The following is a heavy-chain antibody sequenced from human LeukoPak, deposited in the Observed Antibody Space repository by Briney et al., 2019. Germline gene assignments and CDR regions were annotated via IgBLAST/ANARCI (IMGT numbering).Heavy chain of an antibody. CDR2: INHSGST. CDR1: DESFSGYY. J-gene: IGHJ6*02. V-gene: IGHV4-34*01. D-gene: IGHD6-6*01. CDR3: ARKDVGWYSSSARNYYGMDV. Sequence: SETLSLTCAVYDESFSGYYCSWIRQPPRKGLEWIGEINHSGSTNYNPSLKSRVTISVDTSKNQFSLKLSSVTAADTAVYYCARKDVGWYSSSARNYYGMDVWGQGTTVTVSS.